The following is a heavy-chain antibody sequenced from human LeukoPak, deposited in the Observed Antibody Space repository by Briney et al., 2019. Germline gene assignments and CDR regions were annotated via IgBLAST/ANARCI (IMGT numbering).Heavy chain of an antibody. V-gene: IGHV1-2*02. J-gene: IGHJ4*02. CDR1: GYIFTGYY. D-gene: IGHD7-27*01. CDR2: INPNSGGT. CDR3: ARLRGGTGEFDY. Sequence: ASVKVSCKASGYIFTGYYMHWVRQAPGQGLEWMGWINPNSGGTNYAQKFQGRVTMTRDTSISTAYMELSRLRSDDTAVYYCARLRGGTGEFDYWGQGTLVTVSS.